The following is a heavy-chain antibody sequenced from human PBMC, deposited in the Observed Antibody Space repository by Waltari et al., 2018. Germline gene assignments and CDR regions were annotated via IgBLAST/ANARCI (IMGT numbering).Heavy chain of an antibody. D-gene: IGHD2-15*01. J-gene: IGHJ4*02. Sequence: QVQLVESGGGVVQPGRSLRLSCAASGFTFSRYGMHWVRQAPGKGLEWVAGISYDGSKKYYADSVKRRFTISRDKSKNTLYLQMNSLRAEDTAVYYCAKDRSKSGGSWGGYWGQGTLVTVSS. CDR1: GFTFSRYG. CDR3: AKDRSKSGGSWGGY. CDR2: ISYDGSKK. V-gene: IGHV3-30*18.